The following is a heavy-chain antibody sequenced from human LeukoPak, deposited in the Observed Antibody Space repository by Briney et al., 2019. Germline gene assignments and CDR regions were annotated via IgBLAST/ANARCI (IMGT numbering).Heavy chain of an antibody. CDR1: GGSISSYY. CDR3: ARASPPYYFDY. Sequence: SETLSLTCTVSGGSISSYYWSWIRQPPGKGLEWIGYIYYSGSTNYNPSLKSRVTISVDTSKNQFSLKLSSVTAADTAVYYCARASPPYYFDYWGQGTLVTVSS. V-gene: IGHV4-59*01. J-gene: IGHJ4*02. CDR2: IYYSGST.